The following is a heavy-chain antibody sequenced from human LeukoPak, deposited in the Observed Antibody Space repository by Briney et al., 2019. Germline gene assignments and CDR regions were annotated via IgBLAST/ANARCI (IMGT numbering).Heavy chain of an antibody. J-gene: IGHJ4*02. D-gene: IGHD2-21*02. Sequence: IPGGSLRLSCAASGFTFSSYSMNWVRQAPGKGLEWVSSISSSSSYIYYADSVKGRFTISRDNSKNTLYLQMNSLRAEDTSVYYCVKGVKHIVVVTAQHYFDSWGQGTLVTVSS. CDR3: VKGVKHIVVVTAQHYFDS. CDR1: GFTFSSYS. V-gene: IGHV3-21*01. CDR2: ISSSSSYI.